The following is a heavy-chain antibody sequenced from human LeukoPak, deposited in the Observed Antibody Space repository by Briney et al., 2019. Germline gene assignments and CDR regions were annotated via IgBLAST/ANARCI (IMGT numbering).Heavy chain of an antibody. CDR3: ARDKSGNDCFDP. CDR1: GFTFTSYY. J-gene: IGHJ5*02. Sequence: ASVKVSCKASGFTFTSYYMHWVRQAPGQGLEWMGIINPSGGSGSTSYAQKFQGRVTMTRDTSTSTVYMELSILRSEDTAVYFCARDKSGNDCFDPWGQGTLVTVSS. V-gene: IGHV1-46*01. CDR2: INPSGGSGST. D-gene: IGHD5-12*01.